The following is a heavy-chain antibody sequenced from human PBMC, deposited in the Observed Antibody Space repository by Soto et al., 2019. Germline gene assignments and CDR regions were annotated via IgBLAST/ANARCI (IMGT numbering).Heavy chain of an antibody. Sequence: SETLSLTCRVSGSSITNSFYWGWIRQSPEKGLEWIGSISHTGRTSYNPSLKSRVSISVDTSKNQFSLTLTSVTAADTAVYYCARDPANLALAVAYFDSWGQGTLVTSPQ. J-gene: IGHJ4*02. V-gene: IGHV4-38-2*02. CDR3: ARDPANLALAVAYFDS. D-gene: IGHD2-15*01. CDR2: ISHTGRT. CDR1: GSSITNSFY.